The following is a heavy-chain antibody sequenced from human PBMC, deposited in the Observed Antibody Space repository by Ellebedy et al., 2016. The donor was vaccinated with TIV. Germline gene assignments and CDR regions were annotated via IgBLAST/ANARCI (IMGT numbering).Heavy chain of an antibody. J-gene: IGHJ4*02. D-gene: IGHD4-17*01. CDR1: GFTFSSYW. CDR2: IRSKAYGGTT. Sequence: GGSLRLSXAASGFTFSSYWMSWVRQAPGKGLEWVGFIRSKAYGGTTEIAASVRGRFTISRDDPKSIAYLQMNSLKTEDTAVYYCTRGMTTVTWFFDSWGQGTLVTVSS. V-gene: IGHV3-49*04. CDR3: TRGMTTVTWFFDS.